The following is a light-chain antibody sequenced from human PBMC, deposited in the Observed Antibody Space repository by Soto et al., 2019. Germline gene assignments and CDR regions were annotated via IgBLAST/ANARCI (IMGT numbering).Light chain of an antibody. V-gene: IGLV1-44*01. CDR3: VAWDDSLNGYVL. CDR1: SSNIGSNT. J-gene: IGLJ2*01. CDR2: SNN. Sequence: QSVLTQPPSASGTPGQRVTISCSGSSSNIGSNTVNWYQQLPGTAPKLVIYSNNQRPSGVPDRFSGSKSGTSASLAISGLQSEDEADYYCVAWDDSLNGYVLFGGGTKVT.